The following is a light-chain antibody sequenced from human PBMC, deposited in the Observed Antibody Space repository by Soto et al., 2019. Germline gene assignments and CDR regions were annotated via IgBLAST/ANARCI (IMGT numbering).Light chain of an antibody. CDR3: GTWDSSLSVYV. V-gene: IGLV1-51*02. CDR2: EDD. J-gene: IGLJ1*01. Sequence: QSALTQPPSVSAAPGQKVIISCSGSSSNIGKNYVSWYQQLPGSAPKLLIYEDDKRPSGIPDRFSGSKSGTSATLGITGLQTGDEVDCYCGTWDSSLSVYVFGAGTKVTVL. CDR1: SSNIGKNY.